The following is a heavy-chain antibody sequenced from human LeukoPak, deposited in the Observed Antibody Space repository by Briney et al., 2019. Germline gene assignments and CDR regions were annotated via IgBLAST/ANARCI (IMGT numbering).Heavy chain of an antibody. CDR2: ISGGGGST. CDR1: GFTFSSYW. CDR3: AKGSGINHYHWIDP. V-gene: IGHV3-23*01. J-gene: IGHJ5*02. D-gene: IGHD1-14*01. Sequence: GGSLRLSCAASGFTFSSYWMHWVRQVPGKGLEWVSGISGGGGSTYHADSVKGRFTISRDNSKNTLYLQMDSLRAEDTALYYCAKGSGINHYHWIDPWGQGTLVTVSS.